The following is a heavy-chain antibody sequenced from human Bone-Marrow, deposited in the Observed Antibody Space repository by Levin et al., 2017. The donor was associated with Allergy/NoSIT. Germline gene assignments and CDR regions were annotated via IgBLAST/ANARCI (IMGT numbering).Heavy chain of an antibody. V-gene: IGHV3-30*03. Sequence: GGSLRLSCAASGFTFSSYGMHWVRQAPGKGLEWVAVISYDGSNKYYADSVKGRFTISRDNSKNTLYLQMNSLRAEDTAVYYCAGIAAAGTSDDYWGQGTLVTVSS. CDR2: ISYDGSNK. CDR3: AGIAAAGTSDDY. D-gene: IGHD6-13*01. CDR1: GFTFSSYG. J-gene: IGHJ4*02.